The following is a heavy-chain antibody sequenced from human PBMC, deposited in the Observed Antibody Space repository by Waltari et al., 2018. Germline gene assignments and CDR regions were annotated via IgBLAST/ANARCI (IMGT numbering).Heavy chain of an antibody. CDR1: GFDFHSYD. CDR2: ISFDGYNP. Sequence: QVQLVESGGGGVQPGRSLRLSWAASGFDFHSYDTHRVRQAPGKGLEWVAVISFDGYNPNYADSVRGRFTISKDSSRRTVYLQMNSLRPDDTAVYYCARVGYCSSTGCYTSGAFDYWGQGTPVIVSS. CDR3: ARVGYCSSTGCYTSGAFDY. V-gene: IGHV3-30-3*01. J-gene: IGHJ4*02. D-gene: IGHD2-2*02.